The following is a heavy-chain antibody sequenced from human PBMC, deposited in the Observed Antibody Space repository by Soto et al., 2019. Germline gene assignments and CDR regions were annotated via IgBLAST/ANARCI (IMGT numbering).Heavy chain of an antibody. D-gene: IGHD2-21*01. V-gene: IGHV4-39*01. Sequence: SETLSLTCTVSSGSISVTNVFWGWVRQPPGKGLEWIGNIDYSGTAYFNPSLATRVTFQVGTSKHQFSLTLYSVTAADTAVYYCARPHSDGLRGFDYWGQGTLVTVSS. CDR1: SGSISVTNVF. J-gene: IGHJ4*02. CDR3: ARPHSDGLRGFDY. CDR2: IDYSGTA.